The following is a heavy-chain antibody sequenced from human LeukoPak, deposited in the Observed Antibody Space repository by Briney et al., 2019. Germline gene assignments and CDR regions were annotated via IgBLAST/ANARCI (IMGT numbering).Heavy chain of an antibody. V-gene: IGHV3-30*02. CDR2: IRYDGSNK. CDR1: GFTFSSYG. D-gene: IGHD5-18*01. J-gene: IGHJ4*02. Sequence: GGSLRLSCAASGFTFSSYGMHWVRQAPGKGLEWVAFIRYDGSNKYYADSVKGRFTISRDNSKNTLYLQMNSLRAEDTAVYYCAKEGHVDTAPVPIDYWGQGTLVTVSS. CDR3: AKEGHVDTAPVPIDY.